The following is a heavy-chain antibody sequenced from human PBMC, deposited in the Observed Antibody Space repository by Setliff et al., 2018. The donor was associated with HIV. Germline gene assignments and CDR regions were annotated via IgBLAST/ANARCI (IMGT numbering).Heavy chain of an antibody. V-gene: IGHV1-69*13. CDR2: IIPIFGTA. CDR3: ARGPLYGYDRGYFDY. CDR1: GGTFSSYA. J-gene: IGHJ4*02. Sequence: SVKVSCKASGGTFSSYATSWVRQAPGQGLEWMGGIIPIFGTANYSQKFQDRLTITADESTTTVYMDMSSLRSEDTAQYYCARGPLYGYDRGYFDYWGQGTLVTVSS. D-gene: IGHD5-12*01.